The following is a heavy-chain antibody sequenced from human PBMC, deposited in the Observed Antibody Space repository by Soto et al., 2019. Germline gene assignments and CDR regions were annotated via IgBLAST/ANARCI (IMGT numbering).Heavy chain of an antibody. CDR3: VRDYYEFLSGYFRHNYCKDV. J-gene: IGHJ6*03. D-gene: IGHD3-3*01. V-gene: IGHV1-18*01. CDR2: ISAYNGNT. Sequence: ASVKVSCKASGYTFTSYGISWVRQAPGQGLEWMGWISAYNGNTNYAQKLQGRVTMTTDTSTSTAYMELRSLRSDDTAVYYCVRDYYEFLSGYFRHNYCKDVWGKGTTVTVSS. CDR1: GYTFTSYG.